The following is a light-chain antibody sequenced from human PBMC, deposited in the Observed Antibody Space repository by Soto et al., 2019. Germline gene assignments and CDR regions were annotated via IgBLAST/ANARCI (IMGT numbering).Light chain of an antibody. CDR3: SSYTSSSSDV. Sequence: QSALTQPASVSGSPGQSITISCTGTSSDVGGYNYVSWYQQHPGKAPKLMIYDVSNRPSGVSNRFSGSKSGNTASLTISWLQAEDEAEYYCSSYTSSSSDVFGTGTKLTVL. V-gene: IGLV2-14*01. J-gene: IGLJ1*01. CDR2: DVS. CDR1: SSDVGGYNY.